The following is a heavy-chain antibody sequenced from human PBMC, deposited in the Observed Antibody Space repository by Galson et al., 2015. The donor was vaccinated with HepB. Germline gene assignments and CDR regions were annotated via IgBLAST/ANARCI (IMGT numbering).Heavy chain of an antibody. CDR1: GFAVSSYS. CDR2: ISSSSSYI. CDR3: ARGVGLEPFDY. J-gene: IGHJ4*02. D-gene: IGHD1-1*01. V-gene: IGHV3-21*01. Sequence: FLRLEGAASGFAVSSYSMIWVRQAPGKGLEWVSSISSSSSYIYYADSAKGRFTIARDNAKNSLYLQMNSLRAEDTAVYYCARGVGLEPFDYWGQGTLVTVSS.